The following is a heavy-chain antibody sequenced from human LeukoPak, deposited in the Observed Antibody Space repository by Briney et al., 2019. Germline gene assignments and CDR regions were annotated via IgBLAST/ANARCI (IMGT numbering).Heavy chain of an antibody. CDR3: ARDYGDYGQYFQH. CDR2: ISAYHGNA. D-gene: IGHD4-17*01. J-gene: IGHJ1*01. Sequence: GASVNVSCKSSGYTFTSYGLRWVRQAPGQGLEWMGWISAYHGNANYAQKLQGRVTMTTDTSTSTAYMELRSLRSDDTAVYYCARDYGDYGQYFQHWGQGTLVTVSS. V-gene: IGHV1-18*01. CDR1: GYTFTSYG.